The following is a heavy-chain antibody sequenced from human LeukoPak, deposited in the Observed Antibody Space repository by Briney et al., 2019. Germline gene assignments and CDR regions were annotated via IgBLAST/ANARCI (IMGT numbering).Heavy chain of an antibody. CDR3: ARRSGRYYDSSGYYYGGGYYFDY. D-gene: IGHD3-22*01. CDR2: IYPGDSDT. V-gene: IGHV5-51*01. Sequence: GESLKISCKGSGYSFTSYWIGWVRQMSGKGLEWMGIIYPGDSDTRYSPSFQGQVTISADKSISTAYLQWSSLKASDTAMYYCARRSGRYYDSSGYYYGGGYYFDYWGQGTLVTVSS. J-gene: IGHJ4*02. CDR1: GYSFTSYW.